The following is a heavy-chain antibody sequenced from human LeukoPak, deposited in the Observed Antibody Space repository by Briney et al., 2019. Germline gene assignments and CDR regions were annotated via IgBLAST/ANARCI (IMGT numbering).Heavy chain of an antibody. J-gene: IGHJ4*02. CDR2: INAGNGNT. CDR1: GYTFTSYA. V-gene: IGHV1-3*01. D-gene: IGHD3-10*01. Sequence: GASVKVSCKASGYTFTSYAMHWVRQAPGQRLEWMGWINAGNGNTKYSQKFQGRVTITRDTSASTAYMELSSLRSEDTAVYYCARDPMVRGVIIPYFDYWGQGTLVTVSS. CDR3: ARDPMVRGVIIPYFDY.